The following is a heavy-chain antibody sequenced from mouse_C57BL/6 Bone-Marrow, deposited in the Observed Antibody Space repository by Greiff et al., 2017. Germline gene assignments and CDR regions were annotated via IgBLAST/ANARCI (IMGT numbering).Heavy chain of an antibody. CDR1: GYSITSGYY. CDR2: ISYDGSN. J-gene: IGHJ2*01. Sequence: EVQLKQSGPGLVKPSQSLSLTCSVTGYSITSGYYWNWIRQFPGNKLEWMRYISYDGSNNYNPSLKNRISITRATSKNQFFLKLNSVTTEDTATYYCARYRRLRRRGYFDYWGQGTTLTVSS. V-gene: IGHV3-6*01. CDR3: ARYRRLRRRGYFDY. D-gene: IGHD2-2*01.